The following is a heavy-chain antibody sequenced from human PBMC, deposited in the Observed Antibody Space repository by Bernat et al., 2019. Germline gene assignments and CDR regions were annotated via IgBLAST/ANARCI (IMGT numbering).Heavy chain of an antibody. Sequence: EVQLVESGGGLVKPGGSLRLSCAASGFTFSSYSMNWVRQAPGQGLEWVSSISSSSSYIYYADSVKGRFTISRDNAKNSLYLQMNSLRAEDTAVYYCAREARDTMIVVVSDAFDIWGQGTMVTVSS. V-gene: IGHV3-21*01. D-gene: IGHD3-22*01. CDR2: ISSSSSYI. CDR3: AREARDTMIVVVSDAFDI. CDR1: GFTFSSYS. J-gene: IGHJ3*02.